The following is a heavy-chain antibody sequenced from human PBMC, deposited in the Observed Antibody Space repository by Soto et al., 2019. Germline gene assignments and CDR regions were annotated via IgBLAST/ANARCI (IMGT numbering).Heavy chain of an antibody. CDR1: GFTFSSYA. D-gene: IGHD3-22*01. Sequence: HPGGSLRLSCAASGFTFSSYAMSWVRQAPGKGLEWVSAISGSGGSTYYADSVKGRFTISRDNSKNTLYLQMNSLRAEDTAVYYCAKADSPFTYYYDSSGYWSDYWGQGTLVTVSS. CDR2: ISGSGGST. CDR3: AKADSPFTYYYDSSGYWSDY. J-gene: IGHJ4*02. V-gene: IGHV3-23*01.